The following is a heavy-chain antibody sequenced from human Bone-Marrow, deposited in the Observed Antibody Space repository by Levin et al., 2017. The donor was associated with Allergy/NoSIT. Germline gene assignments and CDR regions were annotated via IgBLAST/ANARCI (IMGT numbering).Heavy chain of an antibody. J-gene: IGHJ5*02. D-gene: IGHD6-25*01. CDR2: IKSSGDDT. V-gene: IGHV3-23*01. CDR3: AKKTASPHFDA. CDR1: GFTFTGYS. Sequence: GESLKISCAASGFTFTGYSMTWVRQAPGKGLEWVSIIKSSGDDTYYADSVKGRFTISRDNSKNTLFLQMNSLRAEDTAIYFGAKKTASPHFDAWGQGTLVTVSS.